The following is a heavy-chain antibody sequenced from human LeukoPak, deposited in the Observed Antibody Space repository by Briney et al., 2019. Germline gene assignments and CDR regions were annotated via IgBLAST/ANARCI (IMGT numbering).Heavy chain of an antibody. CDR2: ISDSGGST. Sequence: GGSLRLSCAASGFTFNTYDMNWVRQAPGKGLEWVSVISDSGGSTYYADSVKGRFTISRDNSKNTLYLQMNSLRAEDTAVYYCAKGLNAAGNYWGQGTLVTVSS. V-gene: IGHV3-23*01. CDR3: AKGLNAAGNY. D-gene: IGHD6-13*01. J-gene: IGHJ4*02. CDR1: GFTFNTYD.